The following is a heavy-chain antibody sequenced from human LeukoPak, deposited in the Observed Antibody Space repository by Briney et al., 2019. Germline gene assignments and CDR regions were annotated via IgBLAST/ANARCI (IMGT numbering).Heavy chain of an antibody. CDR1: GGSIGGYY. CDR3: ARLITGTTTAFDI. V-gene: IGHV4-4*07. D-gene: IGHD1-7*01. CDR2: VYTSGST. Sequence: SETLSLTCSVSGGSIGGYYWTWLRQPAGKGLEWIGRVYTSGSTHYNPSLKTRLTMSVDTSKNQFSLKLSSVTAADTAVYYCARLITGTTTAFDIWGQGTMVTVSS. J-gene: IGHJ3*02.